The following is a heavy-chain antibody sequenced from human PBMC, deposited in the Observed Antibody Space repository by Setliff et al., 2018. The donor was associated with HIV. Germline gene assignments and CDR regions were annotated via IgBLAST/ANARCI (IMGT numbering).Heavy chain of an antibody. CDR1: GYTFRTYG. CDR2: INTANGNT. CDR3: ARGPLFGDQYYPYHYTDV. D-gene: IGHD3-3*01. V-gene: IGHV1-3*03. Sequence: VASVKVSCKASGYTFRTYGIHWMRQAPGQRLEYLGWINTANGNTKYSQDLQGRVSITSDTSASTSYMELSSLRSQDMAVYYCARGPLFGDQYYPYHYTDVWGKGTAVTVSS. J-gene: IGHJ6*03.